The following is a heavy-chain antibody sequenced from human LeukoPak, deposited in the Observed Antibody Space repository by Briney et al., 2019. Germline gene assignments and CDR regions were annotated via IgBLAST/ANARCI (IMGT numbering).Heavy chain of an antibody. CDR2: ISYDGSNK. CDR3: AKDAYFDWLPNPKHNWFDP. D-gene: IGHD3-9*01. V-gene: IGHV3-30*18. Sequence: QPGRSLRLSCAASGFTFSSYGMRWVRQAPGKGLEWVAFISYDGSNKYYADSVKGRFTISRDNSKNTLYLQMNSLRAEDTAVYYCAKDAYFDWLPNPKHNWFDPWGQGTLVTVSS. CDR1: GFTFSSYG. J-gene: IGHJ5*02.